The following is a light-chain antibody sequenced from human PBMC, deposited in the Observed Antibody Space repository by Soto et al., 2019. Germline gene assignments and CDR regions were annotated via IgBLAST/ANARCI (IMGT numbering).Light chain of an antibody. Sequence: SVLTQPASVSGSLGQSITISCTGTSSDVGAYNYVSWYQQHPDKAPKLLIFEVTNRPSGVSGRFSGSKSGITASLSISGLQPEDEADYYCGTWDNSLSAVFGGG. CDR3: GTWDNSLSAV. CDR1: SSDVGAYNY. V-gene: IGLV2-14*01. J-gene: IGLJ2*01. CDR2: EVT.